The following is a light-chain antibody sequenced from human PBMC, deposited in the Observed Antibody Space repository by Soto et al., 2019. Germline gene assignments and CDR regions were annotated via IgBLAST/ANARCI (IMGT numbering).Light chain of an antibody. J-gene: IGKJ4*01. CDR3: QQYYTWPLT. CDR1: HTVRNNN. CDR2: DAS. Sequence: VLTQSPGARCLSPGERSTRSSRAIHTVRNNNLAWYQQKPGQAPRLLIYDASTRATGIPARLSGSGSGTEFTVTIRSLESQDFAVYSCQQYYTWPLTFGGGTKVDIK. V-gene: IGKV3-15*01.